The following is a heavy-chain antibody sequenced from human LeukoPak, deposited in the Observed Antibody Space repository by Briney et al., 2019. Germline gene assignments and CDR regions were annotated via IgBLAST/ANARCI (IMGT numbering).Heavy chain of an antibody. CDR2: INPNSGGT. CDR1: GYTFTGYY. Sequence: ASVKVSCKASGYTFTGYYMHWVRQAPGQGLEWMGWINPNSGGTNYAQKFQGWVTMTRDTSISTAYMELSRLRSDDTAVYYCARVSPVAGDAFDIWGHGTMVTVSS. D-gene: IGHD6-19*01. J-gene: IGHJ3*02. CDR3: ARVSPVAGDAFDI. V-gene: IGHV1-2*04.